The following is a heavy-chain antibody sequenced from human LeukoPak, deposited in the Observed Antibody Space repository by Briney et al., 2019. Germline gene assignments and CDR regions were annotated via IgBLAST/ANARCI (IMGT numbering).Heavy chain of an antibody. CDR3: AGRPRYYYDSSGYYRDY. D-gene: IGHD3-22*01. CDR1: GFSSNSYW. Sequence: GGSLRLSCAASGFSSNSYWMHWARQAPGKGLEWVSAISGSGGSTYYADSVKGRFTISRDNSKNTLYLQMNSLRAEDTAVYYCAGRPRYYYDSSGYYRDYWGQGTLVTVSS. J-gene: IGHJ4*02. V-gene: IGHV3-23*01. CDR2: ISGSGGST.